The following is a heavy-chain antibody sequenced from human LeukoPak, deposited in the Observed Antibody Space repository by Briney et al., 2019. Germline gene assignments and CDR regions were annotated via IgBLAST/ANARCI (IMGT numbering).Heavy chain of an antibody. J-gene: IGHJ3*02. CDR3: ARRAWDAFDI. Sequence: GGSLTLSCVASGFHFSYYSMNWVRQAPGKGLEWVSFVRSSGSTIYHAGSVKGQFTTSINNAKNSLLLQMNSLRAEDTAVYYCARRAWDAFDIWGQGTMVTVSS. CDR1: GFHFSYYS. V-gene: IGHV3-48*04. CDR2: VRSSGSTI.